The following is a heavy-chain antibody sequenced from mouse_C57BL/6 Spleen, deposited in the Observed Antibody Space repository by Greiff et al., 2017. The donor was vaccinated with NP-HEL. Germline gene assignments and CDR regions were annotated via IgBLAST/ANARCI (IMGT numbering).Heavy chain of an antibody. J-gene: IGHJ4*01. Sequence: VKLVESGPELVKPGASVKISCKASGYAFSSSWMNWVKQRPGKGLEWIGRIYPGDGDTNYNGKFKGKATLTADKSSSTAYMQLSSLTSEDSAVYFCAYHYYGSSYAMDYWGQGTSVTVSS. V-gene: IGHV1-82*01. CDR2: IYPGDGDT. D-gene: IGHD1-1*01. CDR1: GYAFSSSW. CDR3: AYHYYGSSYAMDY.